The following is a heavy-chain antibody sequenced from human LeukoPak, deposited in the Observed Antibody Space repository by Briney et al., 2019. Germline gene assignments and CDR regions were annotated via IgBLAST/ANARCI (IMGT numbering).Heavy chain of an antibody. CDR1: GFTFRNYA. V-gene: IGHV3-23*01. D-gene: IGHD2-21*01. CDR3: ARVAILSWYFDL. Sequence: GGSLRLSCVASGFTFRNYAMTWVRQAPGKGLEWVSFISGSGDSAYYADPLKGRFTISRDKSKSTLYLQMDSLRAEDTAVYYCARVAILSWYFDLWGRGTLVTVSS. J-gene: IGHJ2*01. CDR2: ISGSGDSA.